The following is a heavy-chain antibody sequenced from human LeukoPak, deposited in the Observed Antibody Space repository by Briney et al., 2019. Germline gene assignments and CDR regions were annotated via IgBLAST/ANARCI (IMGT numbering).Heavy chain of an antibody. CDR2: INSDGSST. V-gene: IGHV3-74*01. Sequence: GGSLRLSCAASGFTFSSYWMHWVRQAPGKGLVWVSRINSDGSSTSYADSVKGRFTISRDNAKNTLYLQMNSLRADDTAVYYCARDMTTVYYDAFDIWGQGTMVTVSS. CDR3: ARDMTTVYYDAFDI. CDR1: GFTFSSYW. J-gene: IGHJ3*02. D-gene: IGHD4-17*01.